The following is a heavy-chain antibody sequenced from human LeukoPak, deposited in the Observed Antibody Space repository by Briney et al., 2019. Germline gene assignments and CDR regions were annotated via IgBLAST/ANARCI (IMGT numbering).Heavy chain of an antibody. V-gene: IGHV3-23*01. D-gene: IGHD3-22*01. Sequence: GGSLRLSCASSGFGFRIYSMTWVRQAVGKGLEWVSLMSGGGDTSYYADSVKGRFAVSRDYSKNTLYLQMDSLRAEDTAVYYCARDYDYDSSGYSSDWGQGTLVAVSS. J-gene: IGHJ4*02. CDR3: ARDYDYDSSGYSSD. CDR1: GFGFRIYS. CDR2: MSGGGDTS.